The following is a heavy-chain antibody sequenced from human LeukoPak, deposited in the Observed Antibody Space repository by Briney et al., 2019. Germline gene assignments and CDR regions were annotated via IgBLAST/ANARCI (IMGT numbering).Heavy chain of an antibody. Sequence: GGSLRLSCAASGFTFSSYAMHWVRQAPGKGLEWVAVISYDGSNKYYADSVKGRFTISRDNSKNTLYLQMNSLRAEDTAVYYCAREGTTIAAAYDYWGQGTLVTVSS. V-gene: IGHV3-30-3*01. CDR1: GFTFSSYA. CDR3: AREGTTIAAAYDY. CDR2: ISYDGSNK. D-gene: IGHD6-13*01. J-gene: IGHJ4*02.